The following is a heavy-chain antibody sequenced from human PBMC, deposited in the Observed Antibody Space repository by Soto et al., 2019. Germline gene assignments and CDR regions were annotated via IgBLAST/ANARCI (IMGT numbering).Heavy chain of an antibody. J-gene: IGHJ4*02. CDR3: ARGHGNLDY. Sequence: TLSLTCTVSGGSINSGGFYWTWIRQHPGKGLEWIGNIYYSAYSGTTYYNPSLKSRITISADTSKNQFSLRLSSVTAADTAVYYCARGHGNLDYWGQGTLVTVSS. CDR2: IYYSAYSGTT. V-gene: IGHV4-31*03. CDR1: GGSINSGGFY.